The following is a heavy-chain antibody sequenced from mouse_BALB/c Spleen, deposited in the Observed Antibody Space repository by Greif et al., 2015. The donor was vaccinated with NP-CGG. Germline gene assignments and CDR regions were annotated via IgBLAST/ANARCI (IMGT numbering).Heavy chain of an antibody. J-gene: IGHJ3*01. CDR1: GFAFSSYD. D-gene: IGHD1-1*01. CDR2: ISSGGGST. Sequence: EVQRVESGGGLVKPGGSLKLSCAASGFAFSSYDMSWVRQTPEKRLEWVAYISSGGGSTYYPDTVKGRFTISRDNAKSTLYLQMSSLKSEDTAMYYCARHNYGSSPWFAYWGQGTLVTVSA. V-gene: IGHV5-12-1*01. CDR3: ARHNYGSSPWFAY.